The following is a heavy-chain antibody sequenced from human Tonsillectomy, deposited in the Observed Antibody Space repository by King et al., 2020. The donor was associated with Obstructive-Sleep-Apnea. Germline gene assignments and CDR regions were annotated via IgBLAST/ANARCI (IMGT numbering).Heavy chain of an antibody. CDR2: IYYSWST. J-gene: IGHJ6*02. CDR1: VGSISSSSYY. CDR3: ARDLDYGDYYYYYGMDV. V-gene: IGHV4-39*07. D-gene: IGHD4-17*01. Sequence: QLQESGPGLVKPSETLSLTCTVSVGSISSSSYYWGWIRQPPGKGLEWIGSIYYSWSTYYNPSLKSRVTISVDTSKNQFSLKLSSVTAADTAVYYCARDLDYGDYYYYYGMDVWGQGTTVTVSS.